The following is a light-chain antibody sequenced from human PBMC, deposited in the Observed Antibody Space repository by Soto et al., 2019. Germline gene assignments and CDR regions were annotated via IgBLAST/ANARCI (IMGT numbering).Light chain of an antibody. Sequence: EIVLTQSPGTLSLSPGERATLSCRASRSFSSSYLAWYQHKVGQAPRLLIYAASTRATGIPDRSSGSGSASDFTLTISRLEREDSAVYYCHHYDSSPPYTFGQGTKLEIK. CDR3: HHYDSSPPYT. V-gene: IGKV3-20*01. CDR2: AAS. CDR1: RSFSSSY. J-gene: IGKJ2*01.